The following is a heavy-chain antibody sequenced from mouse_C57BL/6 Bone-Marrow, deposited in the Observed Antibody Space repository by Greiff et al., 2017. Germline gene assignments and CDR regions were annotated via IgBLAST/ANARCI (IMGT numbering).Heavy chain of an antibody. CDR3: TRRITPAFDY. D-gene: IGHD1-2*01. V-gene: IGHV1-15*01. CDR2: IDPETGGT. CDR1: GYTFTDYE. J-gene: IGHJ2*01. Sequence: QVQLQQSGAELVRPGASVTLSCKASGYTFTDYEMHWVKQTPVHGLEWIGAIDPETGGTAYNQKFKGKSILTADKSSSTAYMELRSLTSEDSAVYYCTRRITPAFDYWGQGTTLSVSS.